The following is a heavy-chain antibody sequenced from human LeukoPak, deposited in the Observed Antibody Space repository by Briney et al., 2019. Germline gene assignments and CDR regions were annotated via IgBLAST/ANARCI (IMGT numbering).Heavy chain of an antibody. CDR2: LYYSGST. J-gene: IGHJ4*02. D-gene: IGHD3-3*02. Sequence: AETLSLTCTVSGDCMSWYYWRWMRQAPGRGLEGVGYLYYSGSTNYNPSLKSRVTISVDTSKNQFSLKLSSVTAADTAVYYCASPPSWVVLGIYYCGQGPLVTVSS. CDR3: ASPPSWVVLGIYY. CDR1: GDCMSWYY. V-gene: IGHV4-59*01.